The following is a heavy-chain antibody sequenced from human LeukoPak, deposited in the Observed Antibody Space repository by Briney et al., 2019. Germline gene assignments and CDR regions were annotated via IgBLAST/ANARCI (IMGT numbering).Heavy chain of an antibody. D-gene: IGHD6-6*01. CDR3: ARIGYSSSSNDY. CDR2: IKQDGSVK. Sequence: GGSLRLSCAASGFTVSSNYMSWVRQAPGKGLEWVANIKQDGSVKYYADSVKGRFTISRDNAKNSLYLQMNSLRVEDTAVYYCARIGYSSSSNDYWGQGTLVTVSS. CDR1: GFTVSSNY. J-gene: IGHJ4*02. V-gene: IGHV3-7*01.